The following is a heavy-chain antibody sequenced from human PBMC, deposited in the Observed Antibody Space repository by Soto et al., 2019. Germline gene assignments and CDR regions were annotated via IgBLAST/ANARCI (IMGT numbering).Heavy chain of an antibody. D-gene: IGHD3-22*01. CDR2: ISSSSSYI. Sequence: GGSLRLSCAASGFTFSSYSMNWVRQAPGKGLEWVSSISSSSSYIYYADSVKGRFTISRDNAKNSLYLQMNSLRAEDTAVYYCARLDASGYGANDAFDIWGQGTMVTVSS. V-gene: IGHV3-21*01. CDR3: ARLDASGYGANDAFDI. J-gene: IGHJ3*02. CDR1: GFTFSSYS.